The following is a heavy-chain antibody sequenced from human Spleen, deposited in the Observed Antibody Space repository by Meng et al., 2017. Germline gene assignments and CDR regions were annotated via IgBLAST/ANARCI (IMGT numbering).Heavy chain of an antibody. Sequence: GESLKISCAASGFTFSSYEMNWVRQAPGKGLEWVSYISSSGSTIYYADSVKGRFTISRDNAKNSLYLQMNSLRAEDTAVYYCARVITIFGVVIRTIDYWGQGTLVTVSS. CDR2: ISSSGSTI. CDR1: GFTFSSYE. CDR3: ARVITIFGVVIRTIDY. D-gene: IGHD3-3*01. V-gene: IGHV3-48*03. J-gene: IGHJ4*02.